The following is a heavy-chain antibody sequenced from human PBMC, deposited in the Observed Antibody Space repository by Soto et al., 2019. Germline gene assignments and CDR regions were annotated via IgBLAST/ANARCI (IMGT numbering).Heavy chain of an antibody. CDR3: ARDLGSSWYPEYFQH. CDR1: GFTFSSYA. V-gene: IGHV3-30-3*01. D-gene: IGHD6-13*01. J-gene: IGHJ1*01. Sequence: PGGSLRLSCAASGFTFSSYAMHWVRQAPGKGLEWVAVISYDGSNKYYADSVKGRFTISRDNSKNTLYLQMNSPRAEDTAVYYCARDLGSSWYPEYFQHWGQGTLVTVSS. CDR2: ISYDGSNK.